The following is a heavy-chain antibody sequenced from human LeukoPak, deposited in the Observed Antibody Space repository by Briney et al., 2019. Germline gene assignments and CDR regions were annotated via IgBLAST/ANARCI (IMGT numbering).Heavy chain of an antibody. J-gene: IGHJ2*01. CDR1: GFSVSTKH. D-gene: IGHD3-10*01. V-gene: IGHV3-53*01. CDR2: LYSGSST. CDR3: ARVGDHYHWYLDV. Sequence: GGSLTLSCEGSGFSVSTKHMNWVRQAPGKGLEWVSILYSGSSTYYTDSVKGRFTVSRDDSKNTLYLHMNSLGVEDTAVYYCARVGDHYHWYLDVWGRGTLVTVSS.